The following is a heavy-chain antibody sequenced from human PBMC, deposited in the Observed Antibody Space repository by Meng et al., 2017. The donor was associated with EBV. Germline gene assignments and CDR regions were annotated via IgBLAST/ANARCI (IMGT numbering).Heavy chain of an antibody. CDR3: ARVVATIFTNWFDP. CDR1: GGSISSSSYY. CDR2: IYYSGST. V-gene: IGHV4-39*07. J-gene: IGHJ5*02. D-gene: IGHD5-12*01. Sequence: LQLQVSGPGLVKPSETLSLTCTVSGGSISSSSYYWGWIRQPPGKGLEWIGSIYYSGSTYYNPSLKSRVTISVDTSKNQFSLKLSSVTAADTAVYYCARVVATIFTNWFDPWGQGTLVTVSS.